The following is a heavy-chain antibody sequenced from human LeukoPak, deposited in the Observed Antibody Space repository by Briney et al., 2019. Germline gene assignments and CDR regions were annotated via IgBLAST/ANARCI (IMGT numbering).Heavy chain of an antibody. Sequence: ASVKVSCKASGYTFTGYYTHWVRQAPGQGLEWMGWINPNSGGTNYAQKFQGRVTMTRDTSISTAYMELSRLRSDDTAVYYCARNYYDSSGWLDVWGQGITVTVSS. CDR2: INPNSGGT. CDR3: ARNYYDSSGWLDV. D-gene: IGHD3-22*01. J-gene: IGHJ6*02. V-gene: IGHV1-2*02. CDR1: GYTFTGYY.